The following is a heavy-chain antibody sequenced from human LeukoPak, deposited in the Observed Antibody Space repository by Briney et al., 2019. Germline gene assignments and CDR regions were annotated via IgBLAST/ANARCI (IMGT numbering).Heavy chain of an antibody. J-gene: IGHJ4*02. V-gene: IGHV3-33*01. Sequence: GRSLRLSCAASGFTFSSYGMHWVRQAPGKGLEWVAVIWYDGSNKYYADSVKGRFTISRDNSKNTLYLQMNSLRAEDTAVYYCARERRPATVDYWGQGTLVTVSS. CDR1: GFTFSSYG. CDR3: ARERRPATVDY. CDR2: IWYDGSNK.